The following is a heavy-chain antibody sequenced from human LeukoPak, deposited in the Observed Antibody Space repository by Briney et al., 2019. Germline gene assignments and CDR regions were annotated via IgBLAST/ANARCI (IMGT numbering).Heavy chain of an antibody. CDR3: ASLAAAATVWDY. V-gene: IGHV1-69*13. Sequence: SVKVSCKASGGTFSSYAISWVRQAPGQGLEWMGGIIPIFGTANYAQKFQGRVTITADESTSTAYMELSSLRSEDTAVYYCASLAAAATVWDYWGQGTLVTVSS. J-gene: IGHJ4*02. D-gene: IGHD6-13*01. CDR1: GGTFSSYA. CDR2: IIPIFGTA.